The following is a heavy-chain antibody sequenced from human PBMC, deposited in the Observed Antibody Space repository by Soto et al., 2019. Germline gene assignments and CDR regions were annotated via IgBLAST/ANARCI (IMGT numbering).Heavy chain of an antibody. D-gene: IGHD5-12*01. V-gene: IGHV4-59*01. CDR3: AGGRGYSAYELIGWFDP. CDR1: GGSINDYY. CDR2: IYYTGST. J-gene: IGHJ5*02. Sequence: PSATLSLTCTVSGGSINDYYWSWVRQSPRKGLEWIGYIYYTGSTNYNPSLRSRVTISVDTSKNQFSLKLSSVTAADTAVYYCAGGRGYSAYELIGWFDPWGQGTLVTVSS.